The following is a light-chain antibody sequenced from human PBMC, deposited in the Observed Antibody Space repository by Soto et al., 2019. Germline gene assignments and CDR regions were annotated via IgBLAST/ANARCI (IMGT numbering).Light chain of an antibody. CDR3: SSYTSSSNYV. V-gene: IGLV2-14*01. CDR1: SSDVGGYNY. CDR2: NVS. J-gene: IGLJ1*01. Sequence: QSARTQPASVSGSPGQSITDSCTGTSSDVGGYNYVSWYQQHPGKAPKLMIYNVSNRPSGVSNRFSGSKSGNTASLTISGLQAEEEADYYCSSYTSSSNYVFGTETKVTVL.